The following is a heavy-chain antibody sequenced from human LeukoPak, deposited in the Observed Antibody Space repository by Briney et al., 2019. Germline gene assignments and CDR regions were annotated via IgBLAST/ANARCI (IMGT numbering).Heavy chain of an antibody. CDR3: ATPKVDMESAFDI. D-gene: IGHD3-9*01. CDR1: GGTFSSYA. CDR2: IIPIFGTA. J-gene: IGHJ3*02. V-gene: IGHV1-69*05. Sequence: ASVKVSCKASGGTFSSYAISWVRQAPGQGLEWMGGIIPIFGTANYAQKFQGRVTITTDESTSTAYMEVSSLRSEDTAVYYCATPKVDMESAFDIWGQGTMVTVSS.